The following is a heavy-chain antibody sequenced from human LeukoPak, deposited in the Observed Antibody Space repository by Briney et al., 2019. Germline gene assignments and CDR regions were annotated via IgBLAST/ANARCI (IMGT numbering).Heavy chain of an antibody. CDR2: INQDGSEK. Sequence: GGSLRLSCAASGFIFSNSWMNWVRQAPGKGLEWVANINQDGSEKYYVDSVKGRFTISRDNAKNSLYLQMNSLRAEDTAVYYCATYSSLNRREFQYWGQGTLLTVSS. CDR3: ATYSSLNRREFQY. D-gene: IGHD3-22*01. V-gene: IGHV3-7*01. J-gene: IGHJ1*01. CDR1: GFIFSNSW.